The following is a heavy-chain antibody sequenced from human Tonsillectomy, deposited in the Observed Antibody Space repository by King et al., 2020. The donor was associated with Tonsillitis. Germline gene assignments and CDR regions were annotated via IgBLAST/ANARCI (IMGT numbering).Heavy chain of an antibody. CDR1: GFTFSSHG. CDR2: IWYDGSNE. Sequence: VQLVESGGGVVQPGRSLRLSCVASGFTFSSHGFHWVRQAPGKGLEWVADIWYDGSNEYYVDSVKGRFTISRDNAKNTVYLQMNSLRAEDSAVYYCAREPARSFDIWGQGTMVTVS. CDR3: AREPARSFDI. J-gene: IGHJ3*02. V-gene: IGHV3-33*01.